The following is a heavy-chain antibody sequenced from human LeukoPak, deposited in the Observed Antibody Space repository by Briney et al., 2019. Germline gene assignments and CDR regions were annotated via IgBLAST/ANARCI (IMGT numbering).Heavy chain of an antibody. V-gene: IGHV3-9*01. CDR2: ISWNSGSM. Sequence: GRSLRLSCAASGFTFDDYAMHWVRQAPGKGLEWVSGISWNSGSMDYADSVKGRFTTSRDNAKNSLYLQMNSLRAEDTALYYCAKDILSSWSYYYYYGMDVWGQGTTVTVSS. D-gene: IGHD6-19*01. CDR3: AKDILSSWSYYYYYGMDV. CDR1: GFTFDDYA. J-gene: IGHJ6*02.